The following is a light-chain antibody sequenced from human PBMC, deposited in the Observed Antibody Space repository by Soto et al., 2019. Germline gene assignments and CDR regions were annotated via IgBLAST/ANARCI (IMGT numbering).Light chain of an antibody. CDR2: SAS. CDR3: QQYSGSPRT. J-gene: IGKJ1*01. Sequence: EIVLTQSPGTLSLSPGDRATLSCMASRTVTGNYLAWYHQKPGQAPRLLIHSASSRATGIPDRFSASGTGTDFTLTISRLEPEDFAVYYCQQYSGSPRTFGQGTKVDIK. V-gene: IGKV3-20*01. CDR1: RTVTGNY.